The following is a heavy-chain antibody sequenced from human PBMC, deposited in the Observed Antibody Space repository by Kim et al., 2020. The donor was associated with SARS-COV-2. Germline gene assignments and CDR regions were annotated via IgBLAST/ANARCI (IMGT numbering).Heavy chain of an antibody. V-gene: IGHV3-23*01. CDR1: GFTFSSYA. CDR2: ISGSGGST. D-gene: IGHD3-9*01. Sequence: GGSLRLSCAASGFTFSSYAMSWVRQAPGKGLEWVSAISGSGGSTYYADSVKGRFTISRDNSKNTLYLQMNSLRAEDTAVYYCAKDRTGYFDWLSSHPYDYWGQGTLVTVSS. CDR3: AKDRTGYFDWLSSHPYDY. J-gene: IGHJ4*02.